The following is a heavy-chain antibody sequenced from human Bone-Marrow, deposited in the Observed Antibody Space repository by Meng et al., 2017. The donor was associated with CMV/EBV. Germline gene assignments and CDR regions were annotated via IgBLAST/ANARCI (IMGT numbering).Heavy chain of an antibody. V-gene: IGHV1-18*01. Sequence: ASVKVSCKASGYTFNSYGLSWVRQAPGQGLEWMGWISAYNGYTNYAQKLQDRVIMTIDTSTTTAYMELRSLRSDDTAVYYCARYSLEWLLYYHYYYGMDVWGQGTTVTVSS. D-gene: IGHD3-3*01. CDR1: GYTFNSYG. CDR2: ISAYNGYT. CDR3: ARYSLEWLLYYHYYYGMDV. J-gene: IGHJ6*02.